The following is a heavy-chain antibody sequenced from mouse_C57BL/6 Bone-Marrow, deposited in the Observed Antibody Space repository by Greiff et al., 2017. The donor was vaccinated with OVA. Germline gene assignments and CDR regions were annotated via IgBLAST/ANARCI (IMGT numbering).Heavy chain of an antibody. CDR2: INPNYGTT. D-gene: IGHD2-5*01. CDR3: GSNHVYAMDY. V-gene: IGHV1-39*01. J-gene: IGHJ4*01. Sequence: VHVQQSGPELVKPGASVKISCKASGYSFPDYYMNWVKQSNGKSLEWIGVINPNYGTTSYNQKFKGKATLPVDQSSSTAYMQLISLTSEDSAVYYCGSNHVYAMDYWGQGTSVTVSS. CDR1: GYSFPDYY.